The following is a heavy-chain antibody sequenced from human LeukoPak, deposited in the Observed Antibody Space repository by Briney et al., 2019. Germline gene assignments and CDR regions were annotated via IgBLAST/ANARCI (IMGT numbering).Heavy chain of an antibody. J-gene: IGHJ4*02. CDR2: ISYDGSNK. CDR3: AKDHAHYYGSGSYFDH. V-gene: IGHV3-30*18. CDR1: GFTFSSYG. Sequence: GGSLRLSCAASGFTFSSYGMHWVRQAPGKGLEWVAVISYDGSNKYYADSVKGRFTISRDNSKNTLYLQMNSLRAEDTAVYYCAKDHAHYYGSGSYFDHWGQGTLVTVSS. D-gene: IGHD3-10*01.